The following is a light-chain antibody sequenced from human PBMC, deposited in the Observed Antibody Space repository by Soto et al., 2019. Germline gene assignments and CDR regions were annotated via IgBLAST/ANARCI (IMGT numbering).Light chain of an antibody. Sequence: QSVLTQPASVSGSLGQSITISCTGTSSDIGGYKYVSWYQQHPGKAPKLIIFEVSNRPSGVSDRFSGPNSGNTASLTISGLQAEDEADYYCTSYSRYRVLVFGGGTKVTVL. J-gene: IGLJ3*02. V-gene: IGLV2-14*01. CDR2: EVS. CDR3: TSYSRYRVLV. CDR1: SSDIGGYKY.